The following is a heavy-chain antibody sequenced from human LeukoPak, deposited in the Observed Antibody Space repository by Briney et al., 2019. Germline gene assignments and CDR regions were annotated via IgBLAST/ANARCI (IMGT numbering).Heavy chain of an antibody. CDR1: GGTFSSYA. Sequence: ASVKVSCKASGGTFSSYAISWVRQAPGQGLEWMGGIIPIFGTANYAQKFQGRVTITADKSTSTAYMELSSLRSEDTAVYYCRVAYGSGSLRAFDYWGQGTLVTVSS. V-gene: IGHV1-69*06. CDR3: RVAYGSGSLRAFDY. D-gene: IGHD3-10*01. J-gene: IGHJ4*02. CDR2: IIPIFGTA.